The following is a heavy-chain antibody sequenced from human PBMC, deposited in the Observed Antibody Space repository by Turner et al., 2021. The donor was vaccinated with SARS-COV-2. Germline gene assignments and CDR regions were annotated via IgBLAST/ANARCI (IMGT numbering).Heavy chain of an antibody. CDR2: IYYSGDT. Sequence: QLQLQESGPGLVKPSETLSHTCTVSDGSISSNIYNWSWIRQSPGKGLEWIGSIYYSGDTFYNPSLKSRVTISMDTSKNQFSLRLTSVTAADTAVYYCATREYSSGHFDYWGQGTLVTVSS. V-gene: IGHV4-39*01. CDR3: ATREYSSGHFDY. CDR1: DGSISSNIYN. D-gene: IGHD5-18*01. J-gene: IGHJ4*02.